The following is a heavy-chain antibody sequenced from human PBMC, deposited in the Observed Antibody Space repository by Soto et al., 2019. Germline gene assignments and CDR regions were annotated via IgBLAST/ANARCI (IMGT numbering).Heavy chain of an antibody. D-gene: IGHD4-17*01. J-gene: IGHJ4*02. CDR3: ARGNGDYHRFDY. Sequence: EVQLVESGGGLVQPGGSLRLSCAASGFTFSSYSMNWVRQAPGKGLEWVSYISSSSSTIYYADSVKGRFTISRDNAKTSLYLHMNSRRDEDTAVYCCARGNGDYHRFDYWGQGTLVTVAS. CDR1: GFTFSSYS. V-gene: IGHV3-48*02. CDR2: ISSSSSTI.